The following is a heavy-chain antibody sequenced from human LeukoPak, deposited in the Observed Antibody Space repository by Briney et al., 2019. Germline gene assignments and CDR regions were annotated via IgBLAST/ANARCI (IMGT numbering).Heavy chain of an antibody. CDR2: IKQDASQE. CDR1: GFTFSSYW. V-gene: IGHV3-7*01. D-gene: IGHD3-3*01. Sequence: GGPLRLSFPASGFTFSSYWMSWVGQPPGKGPEGVPHIKQDASQEDHVDSVKGRFTISRDNAKNSLYLQMNSLRAEDTAVYYCARGVVYPTWSGPHWSDYWGQGTLVTVSS. J-gene: IGHJ4*02. CDR3: ARGVVYPTWSGPHWSDY.